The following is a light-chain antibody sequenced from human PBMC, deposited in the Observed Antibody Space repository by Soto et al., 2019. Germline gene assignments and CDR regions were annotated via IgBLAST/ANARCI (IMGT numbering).Light chain of an antibody. J-gene: IGKJ1*01. V-gene: IGKV1-5*03. CDR1: QSISSW. CDR3: QQYNRYSWT. Sequence: DIQMTQSPSTLPASVGDRVTITCRASQSISSWLAWYQQRPGKAPNLLIYKASSLKSGVSSRFSGSGSGTEFTLTISSLQPDDFATYYCQQYNRYSWTFGQGTKVEVK. CDR2: KAS.